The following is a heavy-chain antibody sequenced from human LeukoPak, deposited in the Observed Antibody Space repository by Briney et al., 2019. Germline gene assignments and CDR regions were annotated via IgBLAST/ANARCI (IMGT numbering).Heavy chain of an antibody. CDR2: IYYSGST. V-gene: IGHV4-59*08. D-gene: IGHD3-10*01. J-gene: IGHJ4*02. CDR3: AMVRGATFDY. CDR1: GGSISSYY. Sequence: ETLSLTCTVSGGSISSYYWSWIRQPPGKGLEWIGYIYYSGSTNYNPSLKSRVTISVDTSKNQFSLKLSSVTAADTAVYYCAMVRGATFDYWGQGTLVTVSS.